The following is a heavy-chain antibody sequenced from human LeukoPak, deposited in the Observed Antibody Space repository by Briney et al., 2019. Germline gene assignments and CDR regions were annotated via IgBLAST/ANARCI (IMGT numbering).Heavy chain of an antibody. V-gene: IGHV1-18*01. Sequence: GSSVKVSCKASGYTFTSYGISWVRQAPGQGLEWMGWISAYNGNTNYAQKLQGRVTMTTDTSTSTAYMELRSLRSDDTAVYYCAREHRSSGWWRLIDYWGQGTLVTVSS. J-gene: IGHJ4*02. CDR1: GYTFTSYG. CDR3: AREHRSSGWWRLIDY. D-gene: IGHD6-19*01. CDR2: ISAYNGNT.